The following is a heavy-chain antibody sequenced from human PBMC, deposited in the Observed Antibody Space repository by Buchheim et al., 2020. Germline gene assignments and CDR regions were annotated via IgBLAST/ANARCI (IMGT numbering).Heavy chain of an antibody. D-gene: IGHD3-22*01. J-gene: IGHJ4*02. CDR1: GYTFTSYN. V-gene: IGHV1-8*01. Sequence: QVQLVQSGAEVKKPGASVKVSCKASGYTFTSYNINWVRQATGQGLEWMGWVNPNTGATAYAQKFQGRVTMTSNTSIRTAYLELGSLRSEDTAVYYGAKNYYDSSGSDYWGQGTL. CDR2: VNPNTGAT. CDR3: AKNYYDSSGSDY.